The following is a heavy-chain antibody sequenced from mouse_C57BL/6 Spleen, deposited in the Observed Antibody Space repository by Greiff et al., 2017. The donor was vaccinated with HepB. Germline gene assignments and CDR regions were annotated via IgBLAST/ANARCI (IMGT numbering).Heavy chain of an antibody. CDR1: GFTFSSYT. V-gene: IGHV5-9*01. CDR3: AREYYGNYDYAMDY. D-gene: IGHD2-1*01. CDR2: ISGGGGNT. Sequence: VQLKESGGGLVKPGGSLKLSCAASGFTFSSYTMSWVRQTPEKRLEWVATISGGGGNTYYPDSVKGRFTISRDNAKNTLYLQMSSLRSEDTALYYCAREYYGNYDYAMDYWGQGTSVTVSS. J-gene: IGHJ4*01.